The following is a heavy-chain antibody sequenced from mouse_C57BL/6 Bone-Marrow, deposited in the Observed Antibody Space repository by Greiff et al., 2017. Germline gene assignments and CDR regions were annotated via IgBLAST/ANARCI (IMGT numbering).Heavy chain of an antibody. CDR1: GFTFSSYT. J-gene: IGHJ1*03. CDR2: LSGGGGNT. CDR3: SRQVTTVLATKYFDV. D-gene: IGHD1-1*01. V-gene: IGHV5-9*01. Sequence: EVKVVESGGGLVKPGGSLKLSCAASGFTFSSYTMPWVRQTPETRLQWVAALSGGGGNTYYPASVKGRFTISRDNDKNILYPQVSSLRSEDTALYSCSRQVTTVLATKYFDVWGTGTTGTVAA.